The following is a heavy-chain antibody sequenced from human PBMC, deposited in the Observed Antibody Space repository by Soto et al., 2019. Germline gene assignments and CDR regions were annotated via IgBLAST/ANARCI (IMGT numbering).Heavy chain of an antibody. CDR2: IYKTETT. CDR1: GGSISNYC. D-gene: IGHD3-10*01. J-gene: IGHJ6*03. V-gene: IGHV4-59*01. Sequence: SETLSLTCGVSGGSISNYCWSWIRQSPGKALEWIGYIYKTETTNTNPSLQSRATLSMDTSRNQLSLKLSSVTPSDTAIYYCARARITMLREIVKHNMEIGAKGNTVT. CDR3: ARARITMLREIVKHNMEI.